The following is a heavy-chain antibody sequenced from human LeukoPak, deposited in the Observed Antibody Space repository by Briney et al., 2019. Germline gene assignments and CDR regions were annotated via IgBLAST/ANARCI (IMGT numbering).Heavy chain of an antibody. CDR3: ARGHYQLEV. V-gene: IGHV3-7*01. CDR2: IKLDGREN. CDR1: GFYFGEYW. Sequence: TGGSLRLSCAASGFYFGEYWMSWVRQAPGKGLEWVASIKLDGRENYYLDSVKGRSTISRDNAKNSLHLQLNSLRAEDTAVYYCARGHYQLEVWGQGTTVIVSS. D-gene: IGHD1-26*01. J-gene: IGHJ6*02.